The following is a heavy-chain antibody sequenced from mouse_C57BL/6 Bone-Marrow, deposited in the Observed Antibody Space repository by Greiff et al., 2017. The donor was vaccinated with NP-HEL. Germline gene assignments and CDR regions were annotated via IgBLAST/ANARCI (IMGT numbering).Heavy chain of an antibody. J-gene: IGHJ3*01. CDR1: GFTFSSYA. Sequence: DVQLVESGGGLVKPGGSLKLSCAASGFTFSSYAMSWVRQTPEKRLEWVATISDGGSYTYYPDNVKGRFTISRDNAKNNLYLQMSHLKSEDTAMYYCAKGLRRAYWGQGTLVTVSA. V-gene: IGHV5-4*01. D-gene: IGHD2-4*01. CDR3: AKGLRRAY. CDR2: ISDGGSYT.